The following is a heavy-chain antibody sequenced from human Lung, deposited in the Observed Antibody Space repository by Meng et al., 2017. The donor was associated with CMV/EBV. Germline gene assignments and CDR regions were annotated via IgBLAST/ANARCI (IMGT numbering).Heavy chain of an antibody. CDR3: ARGSPGEYYTNSRGYFYFDN. J-gene: IGHJ4*02. V-gene: IGHV4-61*01. CDR2: IYDNWST. D-gene: IGHD3-22*01. Sequence: SETLSLTCTVSSGSVSSDSYYWSWILQPPGKGLEWIAYIYDNWSTNYHPSLKSRVTISVDTSKTQSSLKLTSVTAAETAVYYCARGSPGEYYTNSRGYFYFDNWGQGTLVTVSS. CDR1: SGSVSSDSYY.